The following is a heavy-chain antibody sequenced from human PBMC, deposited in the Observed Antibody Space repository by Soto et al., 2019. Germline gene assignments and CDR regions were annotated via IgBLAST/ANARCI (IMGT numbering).Heavy chain of an antibody. CDR2: INHSGST. CDR3: ASGALNWNDPDY. Sequence: SETLSLTCAVYGGSFSGYYWSWIRQPPGKGLEWIGEINHSGSTNYNPSLKSRVTISVDTFKNQFSLKLSSVTAADTAVYYCASGALNWNDPDYWGQGTLVTVSS. V-gene: IGHV4-34*01. D-gene: IGHD1-20*01. J-gene: IGHJ4*02. CDR1: GGSFSGYY.